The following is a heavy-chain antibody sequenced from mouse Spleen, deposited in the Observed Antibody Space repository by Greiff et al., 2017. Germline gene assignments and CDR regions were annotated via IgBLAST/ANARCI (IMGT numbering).Heavy chain of an antibody. J-gene: IGHJ3*01. D-gene: IGHD1-1*01. CDR1: GYAFSSYW. V-gene: IGHV1-80*01. CDR2: IYPGDGDT. Sequence: VQGVESGAELVKPGASVKISCKASGYAFSSYWMNWVKQRPGKGLEWIGQIYPGDGDTNYNGKFKGKATLTADKSSSTAYMQLSSLTSEDSAVYFCARLNYSAWFAYWGQGTLVTVSA. CDR3: ARLNYSAWFAY.